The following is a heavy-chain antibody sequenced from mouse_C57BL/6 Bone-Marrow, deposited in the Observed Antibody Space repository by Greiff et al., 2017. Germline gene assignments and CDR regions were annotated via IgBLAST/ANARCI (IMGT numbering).Heavy chain of an antibody. J-gene: IGHJ2*01. V-gene: IGHV1-80*01. CDR1: GYAFSSYW. Sequence: VQLQQSGAELVKPGASVKISCKASGYAFSSYWMNWVKQRPGKGLEWIGQIYPGDGDTNYNGKFKGKATLTADKSSSTAYMQLSSLTSEDSAVYFCASRDYYYGSSYVDYWGQGTTLTVSS. CDR3: ASRDYYYGSSYVDY. D-gene: IGHD1-1*01. CDR2: IYPGDGDT.